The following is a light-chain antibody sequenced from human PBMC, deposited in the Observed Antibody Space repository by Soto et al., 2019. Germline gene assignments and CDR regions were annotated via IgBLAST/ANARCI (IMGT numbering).Light chain of an antibody. CDR1: QGIGDT. CDR3: QQFGSSIPHT. CDR2: GAS. V-gene: IGKV3-20*01. J-gene: IGKJ2*01. Sequence: EVVMRQSPATLSVSPGEGATLSCRASQGIGDTLAWYHQKSGQAPRLLIYGASSRATGIPDRFSGSGSGTDFTLTISRLEPEDFGVYYCQQFGSSIPHTFGQGTKLEIK.